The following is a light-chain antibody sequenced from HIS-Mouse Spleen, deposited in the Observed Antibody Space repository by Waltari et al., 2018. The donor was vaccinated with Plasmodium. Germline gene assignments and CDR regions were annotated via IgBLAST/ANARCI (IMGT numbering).Light chain of an antibody. CDR2: QDS. CDR3: QAWDSSTVV. V-gene: IGLV3-1*01. Sequence: SYELTQPPSVSVSPGQTASITCSGDKLGDNYACWYQQKPGQCPLLVIYQDSKRPSGIHERFSGSNSGNTATLTISGTQAMDEADYYCQAWDSSTVVFGGGTKLTVL. CDR1: KLGDNY. J-gene: IGLJ2*01.